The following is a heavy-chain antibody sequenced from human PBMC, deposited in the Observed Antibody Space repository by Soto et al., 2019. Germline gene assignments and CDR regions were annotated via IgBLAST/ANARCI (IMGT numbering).Heavy chain of an antibody. J-gene: IGHJ1*01. V-gene: IGHV3-48*03. Sequence: PGGSLRLSCAASGFTFSSYDMNWVRQAPGKGLEWVSYISSSGSTIYYADSVKGRFTISRDNAKNSLYLQMNSLRAEDTAVYYCASPGYSSGWYEHWGQGTLVTVSS. D-gene: IGHD6-19*01. CDR2: ISSSGSTI. CDR3: ASPGYSSGWYEH. CDR1: GFTFSSYD.